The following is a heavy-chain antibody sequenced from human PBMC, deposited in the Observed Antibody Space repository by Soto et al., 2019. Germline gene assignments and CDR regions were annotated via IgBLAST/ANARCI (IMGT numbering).Heavy chain of an antibody. V-gene: IGHV1-2*02. D-gene: IGHD3-3*01. J-gene: IGHJ6*02. CDR2: INPNSGGT. Sequence: ASVKVSCKASGYTFTGYYMHWVRRAPGQGLEWMGWINPNSGGTNYAQKFQGRVTMTRDTSISTAYMELSRLRSDDTVVYYCARVGGYDFWSGYPHYCMDVWGQGTTVTV. CDR1: GYTFTGYY. CDR3: ARVGGYDFWSGYPHYCMDV.